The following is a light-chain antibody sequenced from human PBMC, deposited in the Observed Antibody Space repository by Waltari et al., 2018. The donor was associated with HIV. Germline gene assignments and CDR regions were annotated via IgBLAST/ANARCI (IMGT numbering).Light chain of an antibody. CDR3: TSFTSNYTVI. J-gene: IGLJ2*01. CDR1: TSAFGLYDF. CDR2: EVF. Sequence: QSALPQPASVSGSPGQSITISCTGSTSAFGLYDFISWYQQHPGGVPRVIIYEVFRRPSGVSSRFSGSKSGNTASLTISWLQTEDEADYYCTSFTSNYTVIFGGGTKVTVL. V-gene: IGLV2-14*01.